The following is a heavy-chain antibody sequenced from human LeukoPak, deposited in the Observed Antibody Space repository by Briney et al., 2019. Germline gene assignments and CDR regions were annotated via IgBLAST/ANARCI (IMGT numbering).Heavy chain of an antibody. J-gene: IGHJ6*02. V-gene: IGHV4-34*01. Sequence: SETLSLTCAVYGGSFSGYYWSWIRQPPGKGLEWIGEINHSGSTNYNPSLKSRVTISVDTSKNQFSLKLSSVTAADTAVYYCARGFIVGVVAARFTYYYGMDVWGQGTTVTVSS. CDR3: ARGFIVGVVAARFTYYYGMDV. CDR1: GGSFSGYY. D-gene: IGHD2-15*01. CDR2: INHSGST.